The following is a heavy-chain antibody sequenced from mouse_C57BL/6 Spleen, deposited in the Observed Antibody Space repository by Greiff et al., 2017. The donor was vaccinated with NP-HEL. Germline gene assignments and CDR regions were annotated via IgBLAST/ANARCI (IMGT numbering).Heavy chain of an antibody. J-gene: IGHJ3*01. Sequence: QVQLQQPGAELVKPGASVKMSCKASGYTFTSYWITWVKQRPGQGLEWIGDIYPGSGSTNYNEKFKSKATLTVDTSSSTAYMQLSSLTSEDSAVYYCAREGGTIGGFAYWGQGTLVTVSA. V-gene: IGHV1-55*01. CDR2: IYPGSGST. D-gene: IGHD2-14*01. CDR1: GYTFTSYW. CDR3: AREGGTIGGFAY.